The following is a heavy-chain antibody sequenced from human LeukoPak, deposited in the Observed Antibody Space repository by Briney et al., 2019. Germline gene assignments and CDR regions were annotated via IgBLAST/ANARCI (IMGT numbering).Heavy chain of an antibody. CDR1: GGSFGGYY. J-gene: IGHJ4*02. V-gene: IGHV4-34*01. Sequence: SETLSLTCAVYGGSFGGYYWSWIRQPPGKGLEWIGEINHSGSTNYNPSLKSRVTISVDTSKNKFSLKLSSVTAADTAVYYCARGAIGYSSSWYRYRLPTIFDYWGQGTLVTVSS. CDR3: ARGAIGYSSSWYRYRLPTIFDY. D-gene: IGHD6-13*01. CDR2: INHSGST.